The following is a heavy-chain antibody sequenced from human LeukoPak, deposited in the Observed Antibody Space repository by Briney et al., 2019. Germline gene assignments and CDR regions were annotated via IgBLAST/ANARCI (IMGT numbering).Heavy chain of an antibody. CDR2: IIPIFGTA. Sequence: SVKVSCKASGGTFSSYAISWVRQAPGQGLEWMGGIIPIFGTANYAQKFQGRVTITTDESTSTAYMELSSLRSEDTAVYYCASHGYCSSTSCYPNYFDYWGQGTLVTVSS. D-gene: IGHD2-2*03. CDR3: ASHGYCSSTSCYPNYFDY. CDR1: GGTFSSYA. J-gene: IGHJ4*02. V-gene: IGHV1-69*05.